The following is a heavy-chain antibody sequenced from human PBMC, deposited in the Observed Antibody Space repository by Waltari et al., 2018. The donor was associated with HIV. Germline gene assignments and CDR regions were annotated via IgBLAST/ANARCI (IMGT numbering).Heavy chain of an antibody. J-gene: IGHJ4*02. CDR3: ARTSSSWYYFDY. D-gene: IGHD6-13*01. Sequence: QVTLRESGPALVTPTQTLTLTCTFSGFALSTSGMCVSWIRQPPGKALEWLARIDWDDDKYYSTSLKTRLTISKDTSKNQVVLTMTNMDPVDTATYYCARTSSSWYYFDYWGQGTLVTVSS. CDR1: GFALSTSGMC. V-gene: IGHV2-70*15. CDR2: IDWDDDK.